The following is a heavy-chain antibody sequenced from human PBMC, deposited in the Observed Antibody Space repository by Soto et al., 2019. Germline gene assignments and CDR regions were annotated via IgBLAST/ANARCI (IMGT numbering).Heavy chain of an antibody. CDR2: ISYDSGNK. D-gene: IGHD4-17*01. CDR3: ARDTVTQEFDY. CDR1: GFTFSNYA. V-gene: IGHV3-30-3*01. Sequence: PWGSLRLSCAAAGFTFSNYAVHCVRQAPGKGLEWVAVISYDSGNKWYADSVKGRFTISRDNSKNTLFLQMNSLTAEDTAVYYCARDTVTQEFDYWGQGVLVTVSS. J-gene: IGHJ4*02.